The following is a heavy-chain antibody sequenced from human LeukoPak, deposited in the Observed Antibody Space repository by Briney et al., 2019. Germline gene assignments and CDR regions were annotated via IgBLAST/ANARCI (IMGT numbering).Heavy chain of an antibody. D-gene: IGHD2-21*02. CDR1: GYTFTSYG. J-gene: IGHJ4*02. Sequence: GASVKVSCKASGYTFTSYGISWVRQAPGQGLEWMGWISAYNGNTNYAQKLQGRVTMTTDTSTRTAYMELRSLRSDDTAVYYCARVSIVVVTATRPDYWGQGTLVTVSS. CDR3: ARVSIVVVTATRPDY. V-gene: IGHV1-18*01. CDR2: ISAYNGNT.